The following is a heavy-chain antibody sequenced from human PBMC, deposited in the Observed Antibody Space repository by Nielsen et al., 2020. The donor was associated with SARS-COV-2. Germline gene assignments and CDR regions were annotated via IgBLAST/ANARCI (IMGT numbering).Heavy chain of an antibody. CDR3: AKDRWFGEPTGGMDV. D-gene: IGHD3-10*01. Sequence: GESLKISCAASGFTFSSYWMHWVRQAPGKGLVWVSRINSDGSSTSYADSVKGRFTISRDNAKNTLYLQMNSLRAEDTAVYYCAKDRWFGEPTGGMDVWGQGTTVTVSS. J-gene: IGHJ6*02. CDR2: INSDGSST. V-gene: IGHV3-74*01. CDR1: GFTFSSYW.